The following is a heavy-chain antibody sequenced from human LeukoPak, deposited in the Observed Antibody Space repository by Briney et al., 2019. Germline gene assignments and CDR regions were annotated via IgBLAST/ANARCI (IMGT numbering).Heavy chain of an antibody. J-gene: IGHJ4*02. CDR3: ARLGPGRDVSNSFDL. CDR1: GFSFSMYD. CDR2: ISSRSTYR. V-gene: IGHV3-21*06. D-gene: IGHD5-24*01. Sequence: GGSLSLSCEASGFSFSMYDMTWLRQAPGKGLEYVSSISSRSTYRFSADSVRGRFTISRDDAKNLLFLHMNSLRGDDTAVYYCARLGPGRDVSNSFDLWGQGTLVTVSS.